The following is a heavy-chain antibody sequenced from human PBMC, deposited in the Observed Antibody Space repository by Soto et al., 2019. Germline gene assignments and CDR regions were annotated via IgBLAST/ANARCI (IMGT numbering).Heavy chain of an antibody. CDR2: IIPILGIA. D-gene: IGHD3-3*01. J-gene: IGHJ5*02. CDR3: AVDITYYDFCSGRDPNWFDH. V-gene: IGHV1-69*02. Sequence: QVQLVQSGAEVKKPGSSVKVSCKASGGTFSSYTISWVRQAPGQGLEWMGRIIPILGIANYAQKFQGRVTITADKSTSTAYMELSSLRSEDTAVYYCAVDITYYDFCSGRDPNWFDHWGQGTLVTVSS. CDR1: GGTFSSYT.